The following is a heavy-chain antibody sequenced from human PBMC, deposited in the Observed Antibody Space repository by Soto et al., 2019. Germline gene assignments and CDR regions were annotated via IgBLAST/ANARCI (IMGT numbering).Heavy chain of an antibody. CDR3: ASSERRDGYKPFDY. Sequence: SVKVSCKASGYTFTFLYLHCVRPAPGQALEWMGWITPFNGNTNYAQKFQDRVTITRDRSMSTAYMELSSLRSEDTAMYYCASSERRDGYKPFDYWGQGTLVTVSS. D-gene: IGHD5-12*01. CDR2: ITPFNGNT. J-gene: IGHJ4*02. CDR1: GYTFTFLY. V-gene: IGHV1-45*02.